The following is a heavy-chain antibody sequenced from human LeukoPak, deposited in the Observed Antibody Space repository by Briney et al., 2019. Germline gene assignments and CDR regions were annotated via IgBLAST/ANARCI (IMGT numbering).Heavy chain of an antibody. V-gene: IGHV1-2*02. CDR2: MNPNSGVT. CDR1: GFTFTGYY. J-gene: IGHJ6*02. Sequence: ASVKVSCKASGFTFTGYYTHWMRQAPGQGLEWMGWMNPNSGVTLYAPKFQGRVTMTRDTSLSTAYMELHRLTSDDSAIYYCARWDSDYYYYYSLDVWGQGTAVTVSS. D-gene: IGHD1-26*01. CDR3: ARWDSDYYYYYSLDV.